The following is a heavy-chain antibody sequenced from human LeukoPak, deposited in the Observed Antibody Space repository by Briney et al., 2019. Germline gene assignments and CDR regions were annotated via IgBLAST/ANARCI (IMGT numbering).Heavy chain of an antibody. CDR1: GFTFSSYA. Sequence: GGSLRLSCAACGFTFSSYAMSWVRQAPGKGLEWVSAISGSGGSTYYADSVKGRFTISRDNSKNTLYLQMNSLRAEDTAVYYCATPHYYDSSGYSGEFDYWGQGTLVTVSS. CDR3: ATPHYYDSSGYSGEFDY. CDR2: ISGSGGST. V-gene: IGHV3-23*01. D-gene: IGHD3-22*01. J-gene: IGHJ4*02.